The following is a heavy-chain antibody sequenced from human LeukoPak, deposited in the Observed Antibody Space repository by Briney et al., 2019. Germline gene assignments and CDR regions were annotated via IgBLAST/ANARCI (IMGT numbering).Heavy chain of an antibody. J-gene: IGHJ3*02. CDR2: IKSKTDGGTT. CDR3: TTVPISSRDDAFDI. V-gene: IGHV3-15*01. D-gene: IGHD3-3*02. Sequence: GGSLRLSCAASGFTFSNAWMTWVRQVPGKGLEWVGRIKSKTDGGTTDYAAPVKGRFTISRDDSKNTLYLQMNSLKTEDTAVYYCTTVPISSRDDAFDIWGQGTMVTVSS. CDR1: GFTFSNAW.